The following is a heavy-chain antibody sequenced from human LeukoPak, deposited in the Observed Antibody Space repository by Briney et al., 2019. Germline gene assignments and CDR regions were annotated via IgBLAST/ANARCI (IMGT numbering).Heavy chain of an antibody. CDR2: INPSGGST. CDR1: GYTFTSYY. Sequence: ASVKVSCKASGYTFTSYYMHWVRQAPGQGLEWMGIINPSGGSTSYAQKFQGRVTMTRDTSTSTAYMELRSLRSDDTAVYYCARDLYDSSGYYLSAFDIWGQGTMVTVSS. J-gene: IGHJ3*02. CDR3: ARDLYDSSGYYLSAFDI. D-gene: IGHD3-22*01. V-gene: IGHV1-46*01.